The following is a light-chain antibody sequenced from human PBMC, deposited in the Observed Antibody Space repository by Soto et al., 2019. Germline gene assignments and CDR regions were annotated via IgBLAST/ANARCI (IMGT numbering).Light chain of an antibody. CDR2: KAS. Sequence: DIQMTQSPSTLSASVGARVTITCRASQSISSWSAWYQQKPGKAPKLLIYKASSLESGVPSRFSGSGSGTEFTLTISSLQPDDFATYYCQHYNSYWTFGQGTKVDIK. CDR3: QHYNSYWT. J-gene: IGKJ1*01. CDR1: QSISSW. V-gene: IGKV1-5*03.